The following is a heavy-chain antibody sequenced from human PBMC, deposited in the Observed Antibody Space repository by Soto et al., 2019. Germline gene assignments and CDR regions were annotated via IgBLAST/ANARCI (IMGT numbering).Heavy chain of an antibody. CDR3: ARSSQWLVPPFDY. V-gene: IGHV3-30-3*01. J-gene: IGHJ4*02. D-gene: IGHD6-19*01. Sequence: QVQLVESGGGVVQPGRSLRLSCAVSGFTFSTYAMHWVRRAPGKGLEWVAVISYDGSDKYYADSVKGRFIISRDNSKNTLSLQMNSLPAEDTALYYCARSSQWLVPPFDYWGQGTLVTVSS. CDR2: ISYDGSDK. CDR1: GFTFSTYA.